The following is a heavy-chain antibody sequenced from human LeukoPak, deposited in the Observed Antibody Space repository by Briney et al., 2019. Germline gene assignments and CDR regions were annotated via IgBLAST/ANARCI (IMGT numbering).Heavy chain of an antibody. CDR3: ARLNHYYYYMDV. CDR1: GGSISSGSYY. J-gene: IGHJ6*03. D-gene: IGHD4/OR15-4a*01. CDR2: IYTSGST. V-gene: IGHV4-61*02. Sequence: SETLSLTCTVSGGSISSGSYYWSWIRQPAGKGLEWIGRIYTSGSTNYNPSLKSRVTISVDTSKNQFSLKLSSVTAADTAVYYCARLNHYYYYMDVWGKGTTVTVS.